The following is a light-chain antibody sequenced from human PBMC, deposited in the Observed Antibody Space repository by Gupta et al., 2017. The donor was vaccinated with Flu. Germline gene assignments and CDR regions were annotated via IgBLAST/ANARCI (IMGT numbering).Light chain of an antibody. V-gene: IGKV3D-11*01. CDR3: LHRSGLLT. Sequence: SPVPVSLSPGERATRSCRDSHGVRYYLFWYQQKPGQAPRLIIYDASYRATGVPDRFSGSGYVTDFTLTSSSLEPEDFAVYYGLHRSGLLTFGGGTKVEMK. CDR1: HGVRYY. J-gene: IGKJ4*01. CDR2: DAS.